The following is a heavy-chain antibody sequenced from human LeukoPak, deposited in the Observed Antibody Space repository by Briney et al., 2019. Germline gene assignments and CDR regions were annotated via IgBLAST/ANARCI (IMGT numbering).Heavy chain of an antibody. CDR2: MYYSGST. CDR3: ASLYSGSYDTGSFDCFNY. V-gene: IGHV4-59*01. CDR1: GGSISSYY. J-gene: IGHJ4*02. D-gene: IGHD1-26*01. Sequence: PSETLSLTCTVSGGSISSYYWSWVRQPPGKGLEWIGYMYYSGSTNYNPSLKSRVTISVDTSKNQFSLKLSSVTAADTAVYYCASLYSGSYDTGSFDCFNYWGQGTLVTVSS.